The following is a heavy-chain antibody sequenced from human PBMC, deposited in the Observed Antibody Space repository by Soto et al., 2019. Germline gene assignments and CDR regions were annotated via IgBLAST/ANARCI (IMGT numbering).Heavy chain of an antibody. Sequence: GASVKVSCKASGYTFSDYFIQWLRQAPGQGLEWVAWINPKTAATNYAKKFQDRVTVTSDTSFSTAYLELTRLRPDDTALYYCARIKRGLDYYSGMDVWGQGTAVTVSS. D-gene: IGHD3-10*01. V-gene: IGHV1-2*02. CDR3: ARIKRGLDYYSGMDV. J-gene: IGHJ6*02. CDR2: INPKTAAT. CDR1: GYTFSDYF.